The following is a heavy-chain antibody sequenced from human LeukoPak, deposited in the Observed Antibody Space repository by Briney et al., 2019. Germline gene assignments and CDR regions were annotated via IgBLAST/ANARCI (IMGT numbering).Heavy chain of an antibody. V-gene: IGHV3-11*06. D-gene: IGHD1-26*01. CDR2: ISSSSSYI. CDR1: GFTFSDYY. J-gene: IGHJ4*02. Sequence: PGGSLRLSCAASGFTFSDYYMSWIRQAPGKGLEWVSSISSSSSYIYYADSVKGRFTISRDNAKNSLYLQMNSLRAEDTAVYYCAREREIVGATSTVDYWGQGTLVTVSS. CDR3: AREREIVGATSTVDY.